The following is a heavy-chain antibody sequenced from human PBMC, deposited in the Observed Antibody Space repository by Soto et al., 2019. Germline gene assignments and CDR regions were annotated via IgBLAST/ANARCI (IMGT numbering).Heavy chain of an antibody. D-gene: IGHD2-21*02. V-gene: IGHV3-23*01. J-gene: IGHJ5*02. CDR2: IGGRGGNA. CDR1: GFSFIDYA. Sequence: GGSLRLSCAASGFSFIDYAINWVRQVPGRGLEYVAGIGGRGGNAFYADSMKGRFSISRDNSKNTVYLHMHNLRVDDSAMYYCAKARNSGDFAGSYDAWGQGTLGTVPQ. CDR3: AKARNSGDFAGSYDA.